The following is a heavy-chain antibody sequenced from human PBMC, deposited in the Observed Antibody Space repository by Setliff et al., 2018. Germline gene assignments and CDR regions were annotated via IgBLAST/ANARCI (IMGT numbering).Heavy chain of an antibody. CDR1: GSSIISDYY. CDR2: IFQSGNT. V-gene: IGHV4-38-2*01. Sequence: PSETLSLTCAVSGSSIISDYYWVWIRQPPGRGLEWIGSIFQSGNTYYNPSLKSRVTISVDTSKNQFSLKVSSVTAADTAVYYCATLLANYGSGMDVWGQGATVTVSS. D-gene: IGHD3-10*01. CDR3: ATLLANYGSGMDV. J-gene: IGHJ6*02.